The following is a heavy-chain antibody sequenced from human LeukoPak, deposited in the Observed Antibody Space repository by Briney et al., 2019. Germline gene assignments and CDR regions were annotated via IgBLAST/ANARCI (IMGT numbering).Heavy chain of an antibody. V-gene: IGHV4-59*08. CDR1: GGSISGYY. CDR2: IYYRGTS. J-gene: IGHJ4*02. D-gene: IGHD2-15*01. Sequence: PSETLSLTCTVSGGSISGYYWSWIRQPPGQGLEWIGFIYYRGTSKYDPSLMSRVTMSVDTSKNQVSLKLSSVTAADTAVYYCARHYCSGGNCYYSDHWGQGTLVTVSS. CDR3: ARHYCSGGNCYYSDH.